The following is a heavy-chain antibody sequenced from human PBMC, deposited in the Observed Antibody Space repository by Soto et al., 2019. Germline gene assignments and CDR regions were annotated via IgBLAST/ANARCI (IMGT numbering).Heavy chain of an antibody. CDR3: ARAGYSGYDYWFDP. V-gene: IGHV4-31*03. J-gene: IGHJ5*02. CDR2: IYYSGST. Sequence: PSETLSLTCTVSGGSISSCGYYWSWIRQHPGKGLEWIGYIYYSGSTYYNPSLKSRVTISVDTSKNQFSLKLSSVTAADTAVYYCARAGYSGYDYWFDPWGQGTLVTVSS. D-gene: IGHD5-12*01. CDR1: GGSISSCGYY.